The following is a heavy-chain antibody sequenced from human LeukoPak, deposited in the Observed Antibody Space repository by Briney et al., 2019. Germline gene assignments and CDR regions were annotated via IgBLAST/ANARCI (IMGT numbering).Heavy chain of an antibody. CDR2: IRPYNGDT. D-gene: IGHD3-22*01. CDR3: ARGLQRNYDTSGLDY. V-gene: IGHV1-18*01. J-gene: IGHJ4*02. CDR1: GYTFTSYG. Sequence: ASVKVSCKASGYTFTSYGISWVRQAPGQGFEWMGWIRPYNGDTDYAQKLQGRVSMTTDTSTTTAYMDLRSLTYDDTAVYYCARGLQRNYDTSGLDYWGQETLVTVSS.